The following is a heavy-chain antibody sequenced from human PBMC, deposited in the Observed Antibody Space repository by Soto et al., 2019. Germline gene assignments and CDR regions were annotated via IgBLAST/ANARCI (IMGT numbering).Heavy chain of an antibody. CDR2: ISSSGNII. Sequence: QVQLVESGGGLVKTGGSLRIVCEASGFTFSDYYMSWVRQAPGKGLEWVSYISSSGNIIYYADSVKGRFTISRDNAKNSVYLQMNSLRAEDTALYVCAKMTSENYYDPVFSWGQGTLVTVSS. V-gene: IGHV3-11*01. J-gene: IGHJ4*02. CDR3: AKMTSENYYDPVFS. D-gene: IGHD3-22*01. CDR1: GFTFSDYY.